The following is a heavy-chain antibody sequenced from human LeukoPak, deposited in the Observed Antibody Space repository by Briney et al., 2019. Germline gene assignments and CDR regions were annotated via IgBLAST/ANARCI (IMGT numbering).Heavy chain of an antibody. D-gene: IGHD5-24*01. J-gene: IGHJ4*02. CDR2: IIPIFGTA. CDR1: GGTFSSYA. Sequence: ASVKVSCKASGGTFSSYAISWVRQAPGQGLEWMGGIIPIFGTANYAQKFQGRVTITTDESTSTAYMELSSLRSEDTAVYYCASSRDGFEFDYWGQGTLVTVSS. V-gene: IGHV1-69*05. CDR3: ASSRDGFEFDY.